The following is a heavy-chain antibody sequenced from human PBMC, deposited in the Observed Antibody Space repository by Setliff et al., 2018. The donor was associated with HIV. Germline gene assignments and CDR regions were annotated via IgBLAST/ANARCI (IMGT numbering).Heavy chain of an antibody. D-gene: IGHD4-17*01. CDR3: MYGGRTATTN. V-gene: IGHV3-11*04. CDR2: ITNTGSST. CDR1: GFTFSDYY. J-gene: IGHJ4*02. Sequence: GGSLRLSCAASGFTFSDYYLNWFRLAPGKELEWISHITNTGSSTNYADSVKGRFTISRDNAKYSLYLQMNTLRVEDTAVYYCMYGGRTATTNWGQGTLVTVS.